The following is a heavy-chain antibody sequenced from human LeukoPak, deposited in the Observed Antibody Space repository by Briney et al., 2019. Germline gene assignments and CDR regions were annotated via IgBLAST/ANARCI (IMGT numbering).Heavy chain of an antibody. Sequence: PSETLSLTCTVSGGSISSSSYYWGWIRQPPGKGLEWIGSIYYSGSTYYNPSLKSRDTISVDTSKNQFSLKLSSVTAADTAVYYCARTRGYSYGYYYYMDVWGKGTTVTVSS. D-gene: IGHD5-18*01. CDR1: GGSISSSSYY. V-gene: IGHV4-39*07. CDR2: IYYSGST. J-gene: IGHJ6*03. CDR3: ARTRGYSYGYYYYMDV.